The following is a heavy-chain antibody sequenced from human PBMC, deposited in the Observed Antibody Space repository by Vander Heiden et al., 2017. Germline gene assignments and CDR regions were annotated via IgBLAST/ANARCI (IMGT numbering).Heavy chain of an antibody. V-gene: IGHV1-69*10. D-gene: IGHD2-15*01. Sequence: QLVQSGGEVQKRGSPVKVSCKASGGTSSSDAISGVRQASGTGLKWMRGIIPILGIANYAQKFQGRVTITADKSTSTAYMELSSLKSEDTAVYYCAQTNCSGGSCYFSKLDYWGQGTLVTVSS. J-gene: IGHJ4*02. CDR1: GGTSSSDA. CDR2: IIPILGIA. CDR3: AQTNCSGGSCYFSKLDY.